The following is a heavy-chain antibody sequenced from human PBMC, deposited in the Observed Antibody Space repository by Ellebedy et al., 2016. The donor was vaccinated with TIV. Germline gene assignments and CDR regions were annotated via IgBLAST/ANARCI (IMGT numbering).Heavy chain of an antibody. CDR3: ARDGVVVTATNYHGMDV. CDR2: MSSSGRTI. Sequence: GESLKISCAASGFTFNDYYMSWVRQAPGRGLEWLSYMSSSGRTIYYADSVKGRFTISRYNAKNSLYLQMNSLRAEDTAVYYCARDGVVVTATNYHGMDVWGQGTTVTVSS. V-gene: IGHV3-11*01. CDR1: GFTFNDYY. J-gene: IGHJ6*02. D-gene: IGHD2-21*02.